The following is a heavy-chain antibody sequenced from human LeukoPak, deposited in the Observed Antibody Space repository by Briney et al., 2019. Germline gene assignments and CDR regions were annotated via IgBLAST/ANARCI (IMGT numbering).Heavy chain of an antibody. D-gene: IGHD3-22*01. Sequence: PSETLSLTCTVSGDSISSYYWSWIRQPPGKGLERIGYIYYSGSTNYNPSLKSRVTISVDTSKNQFSLKLSSVTAADTAVYYCARLYYDSSRYPNWFDPWGQGTLVTVSS. J-gene: IGHJ5*02. CDR2: IYYSGST. V-gene: IGHV4-59*08. CDR3: ARLYYDSSRYPNWFDP. CDR1: GDSISSYY.